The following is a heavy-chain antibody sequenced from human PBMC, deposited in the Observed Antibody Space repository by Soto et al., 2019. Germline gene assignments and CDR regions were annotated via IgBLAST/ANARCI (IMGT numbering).Heavy chain of an antibody. CDR2: IYWDDDK. J-gene: IGHJ3*02. CDR1: GFSLSTSGVG. V-gene: IGHV2-5*02. Sequence: QITLKESGPTLVKPTQTLTLTCTFSGFSLSTSGVGVGWIRQPPGTALEWLALIYWDDDKRYSPSLTSRLTMTKDTSKNQVVLTKTNMDPLDTATYYCARNAPELLPFDIWGQGKMVTVSS. D-gene: IGHD3-10*01. CDR3: ARNAPELLPFDI.